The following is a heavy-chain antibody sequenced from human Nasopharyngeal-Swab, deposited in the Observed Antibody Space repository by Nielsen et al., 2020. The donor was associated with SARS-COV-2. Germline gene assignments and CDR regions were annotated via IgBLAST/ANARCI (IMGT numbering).Heavy chain of an antibody. J-gene: IGHJ6*02. D-gene: IGHD2-2*01. V-gene: IGHV3-21*01. CDR1: GFTFSSYS. Sequence: GESLKISCAASGFTFSSYSMNWVRQAPGKGLEWVSSISSSSSYIYYADSVKGRFTISRDNAKNSLYLQMNSLRAEDTAVYYCARDQGLLRGYCSSTSCYAPYYYYYYVMDVWGQGTTVTVSS. CDR3: ARDQGLLRGYCSSTSCYAPYYYYYYVMDV. CDR2: ISSSSSYI.